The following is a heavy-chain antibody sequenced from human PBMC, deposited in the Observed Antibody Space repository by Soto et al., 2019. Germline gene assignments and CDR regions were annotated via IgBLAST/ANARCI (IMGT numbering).Heavy chain of an antibody. V-gene: IGHV1-8*01. CDR2: MNPNSGNT. CDR1: GYTFTSYD. Sequence: GASVKVSCKASGYTFTSYDINWVLQATGQGLEWMGWMNPNSGNTGYAQKFQGRVTMTRNTSISTAYMELSSLRSEDTAVYYCARVGGGRYCDYYSYSMDVWGKGTTVTVAS. CDR3: ARVGGGRYCDYYSYSMDV. J-gene: IGHJ6*03. D-gene: IGHD2-15*01.